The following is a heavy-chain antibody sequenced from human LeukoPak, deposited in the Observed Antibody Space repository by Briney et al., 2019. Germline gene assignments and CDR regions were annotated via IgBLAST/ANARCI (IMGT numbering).Heavy chain of an antibody. D-gene: IGHD2-15*01. CDR2: IYSGGST. Sequence: GGSLRLSCAASGFTVSSNYMSWVRQAPGKGLEWVSVIYSGGSTYYADSVKGRFTISRDNSKNTLYLQMNSLRAEDTAVYYCARDMTLGILNWFDPWGQGTLVTVSS. V-gene: IGHV3-66*01. CDR1: GFTVSSNY. J-gene: IGHJ5*02. CDR3: ARDMTLGILNWFDP.